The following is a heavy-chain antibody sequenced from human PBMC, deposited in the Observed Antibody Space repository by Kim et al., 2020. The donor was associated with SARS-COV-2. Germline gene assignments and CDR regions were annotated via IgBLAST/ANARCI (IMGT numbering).Heavy chain of an antibody. CDR3: ARERPRGYYFDY. Sequence: ASVKVSCEASGYTFTSYFMHWVRQAPGQGLEWMGIIKPSGGSTTYAQKFQGRLTMTWDTSTSTVYMELSSLRSEDTAVYFCARERPRGYYFDYWGQGTLVTVSS. CDR2: IKPSGGST. D-gene: IGHD3-16*01. J-gene: IGHJ4*02. V-gene: IGHV1-46*01. CDR1: GYTFTSYF.